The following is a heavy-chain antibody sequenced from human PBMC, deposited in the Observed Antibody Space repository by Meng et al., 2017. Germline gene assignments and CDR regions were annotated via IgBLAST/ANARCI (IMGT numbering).Heavy chain of an antibody. CDR1: GFSFDDYA. CDR2: ISWNSGSI. J-gene: IGHJ4*02. Sequence: GGSLRLSCAVSGFSFDDYAMHWVRQAPGKGLEWVSGISWNSGSIGYADSVKGRFTISRDNAKNSLYLQMNSPRAEDMALYYCAKADRALVNPSTIDNWGQGTLVTVSS. D-gene: IGHD2-2*01. CDR3: AKADRALVNPSTIDN. V-gene: IGHV3-9*03.